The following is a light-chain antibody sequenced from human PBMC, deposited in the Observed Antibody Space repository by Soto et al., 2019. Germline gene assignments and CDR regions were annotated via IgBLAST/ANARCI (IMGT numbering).Light chain of an antibody. CDR2: DVS. J-gene: IGLJ1*01. CDR3: SSYTSSSTYV. Sequence: QSVLAQPACVSGSPGQSIAISCTGTSSDVGGYDYVSWYQQHPGKAPKLMIYDVSNRPSGVSNRFSGSKSDNTASLTISGLQTEDEADYYCSSYTSSSTYVFGTGTKVTVL. V-gene: IGLV2-14*01. CDR1: SSDVGGYDY.